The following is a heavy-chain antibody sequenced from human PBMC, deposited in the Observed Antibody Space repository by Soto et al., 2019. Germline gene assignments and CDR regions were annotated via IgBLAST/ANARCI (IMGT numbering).Heavy chain of an antibody. CDR1: GFSISSSW. J-gene: IGHJ4*02. CDR2: MNQDGSHV. D-gene: IGHD3-16*02. CDR3: ARDFSYQRFDH. V-gene: IGHV3-7*01. Sequence: PGGSLRLSCVASGFSISSSWICWIRQTPGKGLEWVTNMNQDGSHVAYADAVKGRFTVSRDNAKNAVYLQMNSPTVEDTAVYFCARDFSYQRFDHWGQGALVTVSS.